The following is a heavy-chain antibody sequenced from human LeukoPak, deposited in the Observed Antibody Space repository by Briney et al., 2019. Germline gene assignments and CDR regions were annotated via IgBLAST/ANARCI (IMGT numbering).Heavy chain of an antibody. CDR1: GYSFTGYY. D-gene: IGHD2-2*01. CDR3: VRNIERIYQGGHWFDP. CDR2: INPNSGAT. J-gene: IGHJ5*02. Sequence: ASVKVSCKASGYSFTGYYMHWVRQAPGQGLEWMGWINPNSGATNYAQKFQGRVTMTRDTSISKANMELSRLRSDHTAVDDWVRNIERIYQGGHWFDPWGQGTLVTVSS. V-gene: IGHV1-2*02.